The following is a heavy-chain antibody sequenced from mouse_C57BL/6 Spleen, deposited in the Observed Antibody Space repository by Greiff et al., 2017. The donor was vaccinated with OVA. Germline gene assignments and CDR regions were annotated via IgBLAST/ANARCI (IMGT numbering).Heavy chain of an antibody. J-gene: IGHJ2*01. Sequence: QVHVKQSGAELVKPGASVKLSCKASGYTFTSYWMQWVKQRPGQGLEWIGEIDPSDSYTNYNQKFKGKATLTVDTSSSTAYMQLSSLTSEDSAVYYCARYPHSSGVGYWGQGTTLTVSS. CDR1: GYTFTSYW. V-gene: IGHV1-50*01. CDR3: ARYPHSSGVGY. CDR2: IDPSDSYT. D-gene: IGHD3-2*02.